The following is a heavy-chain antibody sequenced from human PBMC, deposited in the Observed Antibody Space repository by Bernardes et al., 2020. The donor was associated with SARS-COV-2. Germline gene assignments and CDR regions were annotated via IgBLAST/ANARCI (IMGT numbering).Heavy chain of an antibody. Sequence: SETLTLTFAVYGGSFSNHWSWIRQSPGKGLEWIGEINESGSTNYNPSLKSRVTIAVDTSKNQFSLKLTSVTAADTAVYFCARSQVRPLKWFDSWGQGSRVTVSS. D-gene: IGHD1-1*01. CDR1: GGSFSNH. CDR3: ARSQVRPLKWFDS. V-gene: IGHV4-34*01. J-gene: IGHJ5*01. CDR2: INESGST.